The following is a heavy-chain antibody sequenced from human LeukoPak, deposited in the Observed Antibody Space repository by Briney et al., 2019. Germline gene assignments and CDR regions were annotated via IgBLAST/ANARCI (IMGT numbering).Heavy chain of an antibody. CDR1: GGSISSYY. CDR3: ARATGLSYGFAI. V-gene: IGHV4-4*07. CDR2: IYSSGST. D-gene: IGHD3/OR15-3a*01. J-gene: IGHJ3*02. Sequence: SETLSLTCNVSGGSISSYYWSWIRQPAGKGLEWIGRIYSSGSTNYKPSLKSRVTMPVDTSKNQFSLKLTSVTAADTAVYYCARATGLSYGFAIWGQGTMVTVSS.